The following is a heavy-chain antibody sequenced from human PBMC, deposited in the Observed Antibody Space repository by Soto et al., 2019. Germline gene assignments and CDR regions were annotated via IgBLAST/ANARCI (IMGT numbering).Heavy chain of an antibody. J-gene: IGHJ5*02. V-gene: IGHV1-3*01. Sequence: ASVKVSCKASGYTFTSYAMHWVRQAPGQRLEWMGWINAGNGNTKYSQKFQGRVTITRDTSASTAYMELSSLRSEDTAVYYCAIYSGSSWPLYNWFDPWGQGTLVTVSS. CDR1: GYTFTSYA. D-gene: IGHD6-13*01. CDR3: AIYSGSSWPLYNWFDP. CDR2: INAGNGNT.